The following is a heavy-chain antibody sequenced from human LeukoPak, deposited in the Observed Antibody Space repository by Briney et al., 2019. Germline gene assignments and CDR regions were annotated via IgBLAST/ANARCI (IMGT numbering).Heavy chain of an antibody. CDR1: GFTFSSYS. J-gene: IGHJ4*02. D-gene: IGHD3-3*01. CDR3: ARDAFDFWSGSAYYFDY. CDR2: ISSSSSYI. V-gene: IGHV3-21*04. Sequence: GGSLRLSCAASGFTFSSYSMNWVRQAPGKGLEWVSSISSSSSYIYYADSVKGRFTISRDNAKNSLYLQMNSLRAEDAAVYYCARDAFDFWSGSAYYFDYWGQGTLVTVSS.